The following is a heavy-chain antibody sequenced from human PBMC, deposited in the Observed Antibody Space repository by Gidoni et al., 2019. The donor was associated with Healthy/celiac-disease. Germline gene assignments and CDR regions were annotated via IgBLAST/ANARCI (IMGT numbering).Heavy chain of an antibody. D-gene: IGHD3-10*01. CDR2: IYPGDSDT. J-gene: IGHJ2*01. Sequence: EVQLVQSGAEVKKPGESLKISCKGSGYSFTRYWIGWVRQMPGKGLEWMGIIYPGDSDTRYSPSFQGQVTISADKSISTAYLQWSSLKASDTAMYYCARPGTGSGSYQRDRSLLYPSWYFDLWGRGTLVTVSS. CDR3: ARPGTGSGSYQRDRSLLYPSWYFDL. V-gene: IGHV5-51*01. CDR1: GYSFTRYW.